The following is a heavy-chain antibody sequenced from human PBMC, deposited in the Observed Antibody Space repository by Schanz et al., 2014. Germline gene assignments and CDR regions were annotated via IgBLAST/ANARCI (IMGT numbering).Heavy chain of an antibody. D-gene: IGHD3-10*01. V-gene: IGHV1-69*04. CDR2: IIPSLGLA. CDR1: GGTFSSFG. J-gene: IGHJ6*02. CDR3: ARAKRFGDMDV. Sequence: QVQVVQSGAEVKKPGASVKVSCKASGGTFSSFGINWVRQAPGQGLEWMGRIIPSLGLAKYEQKFQDKVTITADTSTTTAYMELSGLRSEDTAVYYCARAKRFGDMDVWGQGTTVTVSS.